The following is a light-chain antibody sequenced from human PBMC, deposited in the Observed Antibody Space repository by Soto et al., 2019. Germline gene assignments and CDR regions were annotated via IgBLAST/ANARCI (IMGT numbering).Light chain of an antibody. CDR2: GAS. Sequence: EIVLSQSPGTLSLSPGGRATLSCRASQSVISSYLAWYQQKPGQPPSLLVYGASSRATGIPDRFSGSGSGTDFTLTISRLEPEDFAVYYCQQYGSSPLTFGQGTKVDIK. V-gene: IGKV3-20*01. CDR1: QSVISSY. J-gene: IGKJ1*01. CDR3: QQYGSSPLT.